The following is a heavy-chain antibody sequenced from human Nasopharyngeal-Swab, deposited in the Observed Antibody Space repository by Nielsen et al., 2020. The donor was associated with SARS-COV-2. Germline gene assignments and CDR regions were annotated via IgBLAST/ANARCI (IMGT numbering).Heavy chain of an antibody. J-gene: IGHJ6*03. CDR2: INQNGNT. D-gene: IGHD6-13*01. Sequence: WIRQPPGKGLEWIGEINQNGNTNYSPSLKSRVTVSVDTSKNQFSLRLTSVTAADTAVYYCARCFCPWKAAARWYYMDVWGKGTTVTVSS. CDR3: ARCFCPWKAAARWYYMDV. V-gene: IGHV4-34*01.